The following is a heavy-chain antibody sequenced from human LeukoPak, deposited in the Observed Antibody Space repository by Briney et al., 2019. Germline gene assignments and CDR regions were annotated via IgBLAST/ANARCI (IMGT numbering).Heavy chain of an antibody. Sequence: ASVKVSCKASGYTYTSYGISWVRQAPGQGLEWMGWSSAYNGNTNYAQKLQGRVTMTTDTSTSTAYMELRSLRSDDTAVYYCARDTYYYDSSGYYESSRFDPWGQGTLVTVSS. J-gene: IGHJ5*02. CDR2: SSAYNGNT. CDR3: ARDTYYYDSSGYYESSRFDP. D-gene: IGHD3-22*01. CDR1: GYTYTSYG. V-gene: IGHV1-18*01.